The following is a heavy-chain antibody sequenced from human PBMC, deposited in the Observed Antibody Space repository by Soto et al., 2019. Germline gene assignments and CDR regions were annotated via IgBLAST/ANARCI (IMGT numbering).Heavy chain of an antibody. D-gene: IGHD4-17*01. CDR3: AKFPGRNYGDYAFDY. CDR1: GFTFSSYA. Sequence: PGVSLRLSCAASGFTFSSYAMSWVRQAPGKGLEWVSAISGSGGSTYYADSVKGRFTISRDNSKNTLYLQMNSLRAEDTAVYYCAKFPGRNYGDYAFDYWGQGTLVTVSS. J-gene: IGHJ4*02. V-gene: IGHV3-23*01. CDR2: ISGSGGST.